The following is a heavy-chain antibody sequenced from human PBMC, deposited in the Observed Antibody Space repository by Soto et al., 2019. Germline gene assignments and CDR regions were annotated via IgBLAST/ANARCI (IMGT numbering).Heavy chain of an antibody. D-gene: IGHD1-26*01. CDR3: VREVEEVGVISFGY. J-gene: IGHJ4*02. CDR1: GYTFTTYG. V-gene: IGHV1-18*04. Sequence: QIQLVQSGPEVKKPGASVKVSCRASGYTFTTYGVSWVRQTPGHGLEWMGWISPYYGSTNYAQNVQDRITMTADTSTSTLDMELRSRRPDDTAVFYCVREVEEVGVISFGYWGQGTLVTVSS. CDR2: ISPYYGST.